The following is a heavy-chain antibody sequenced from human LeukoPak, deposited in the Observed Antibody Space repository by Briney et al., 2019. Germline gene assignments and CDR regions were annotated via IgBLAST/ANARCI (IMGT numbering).Heavy chain of an antibody. V-gene: IGHV4-61*01. Sequence: SETLSLTCTVSGDSVSSGSYYWSWIRQPPGKGLEWIGYIYYSGSTNYNPPLKSRVNISVDTSKNPFSLKLSSVTAADTAVYYCARDRAFYGSGSYHWFDPWGQGTLVTVSS. D-gene: IGHD3-10*01. J-gene: IGHJ5*02. CDR3: ARDRAFYGSGSYHWFDP. CDR2: IYYSGST. CDR1: GDSVSSGSYY.